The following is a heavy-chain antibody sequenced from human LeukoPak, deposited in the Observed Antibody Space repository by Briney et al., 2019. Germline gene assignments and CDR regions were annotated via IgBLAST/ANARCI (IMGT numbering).Heavy chain of an antibody. J-gene: IGHJ3*02. V-gene: IGHV3-9*01. D-gene: IGHD3-22*01. CDR3: AKDCYDSPLLPAFDI. CDR2: ISWNSGSI. CDR1: GFTFDDYA. Sequence: PGGSLRLSCAASGFTFDDYAMHWVRQAPGKGLEWVSGISWNSGSIGYADSVKGRFTISRDNAKNSLYLQMNSLRAEDTALYYCAKDCYDSPLLPAFDIWGQGTMVTVSS.